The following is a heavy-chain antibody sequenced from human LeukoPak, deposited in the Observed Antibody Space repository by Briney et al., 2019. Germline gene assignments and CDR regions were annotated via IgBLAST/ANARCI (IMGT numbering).Heavy chain of an antibody. CDR3: ARVRTRNWYLDV. J-gene: IGHJ6*03. D-gene: IGHD1-1*01. V-gene: IGHV3-21*01. Sequence: GGSLRLSCAASGFTFSSYSMNWVRQAPGKGLEWVSSISSSSSYIYYADSVKGRFTISRDNAKNSLYLQMNSLRAEDTAVYYCARVRTRNWYLDVWGKGTTVTVSS. CDR1: GFTFSSYS. CDR2: ISSSSSYI.